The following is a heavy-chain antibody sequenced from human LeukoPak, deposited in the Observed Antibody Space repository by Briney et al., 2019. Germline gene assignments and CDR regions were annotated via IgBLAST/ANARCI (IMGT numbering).Heavy chain of an antibody. D-gene: IGHD3-3*01. Sequence: GESLKISCQGSGYSFTNYWIVWVRQMPGKGLEWMGIIYPGDSDTRYSPSFQGQVTISADKSISTAYLQWSSLKASDTDMYYCARGLQWDPETLDYWGQGTLVTVSS. V-gene: IGHV5-51*01. J-gene: IGHJ4*02. CDR2: IYPGDSDT. CDR3: ARGLQWDPETLDY. CDR1: GYSFTNYW.